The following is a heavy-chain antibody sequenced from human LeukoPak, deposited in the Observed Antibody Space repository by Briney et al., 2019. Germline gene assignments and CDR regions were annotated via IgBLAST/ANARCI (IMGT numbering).Heavy chain of an antibody. J-gene: IGHJ4*02. V-gene: IGHV4-39*07. CDR2: IYYSGST. Sequence: PSETLSLTCTVSGGSISSSSYYWGWLRQPPGKGLEWIGSIYYSGSTYYNPSLKSRVTISVDTSKNQFSLKLSSVTSADTAVYYWARAGYSGSYDYWGQGTLVTVSS. CDR1: GGSISSSSYY. D-gene: IGHD1-26*01. CDR3: ARAGYSGSYDY.